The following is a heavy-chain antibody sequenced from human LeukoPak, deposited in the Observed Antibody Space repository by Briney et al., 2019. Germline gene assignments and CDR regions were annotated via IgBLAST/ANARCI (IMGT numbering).Heavy chain of an antibody. D-gene: IGHD6-19*01. CDR1: GFTFSSYA. V-gene: IGHV3-23*01. CDR3: AKGGPGWGDYYYYYMDV. CDR2: ISGSGGST. Sequence: PGGSLRLSCAASGFTFSSYAMSWVRQAPGKGLEWVSAISGSGGSTYYADSVKGRFTISRDNSKHTLYLQMNSLRAEDTAVYYCAKGGPGWGDYYYYYMDVWGKGTTVTVSS. J-gene: IGHJ6*03.